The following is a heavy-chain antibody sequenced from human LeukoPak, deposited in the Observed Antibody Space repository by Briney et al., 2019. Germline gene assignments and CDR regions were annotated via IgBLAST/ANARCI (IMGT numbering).Heavy chain of an antibody. J-gene: IGHJ3*02. V-gene: IGHV4-59*08. CDR1: GGSISSYY. CDR2: IYYSGST. Sequence: SETLSLTCTVSGGSISSYYWSWLRQPPGKGLEWIGYIYYSGSTNYNPSLKSRVTIAVDTSKNQFSLKLSSVTAAGTAVYYCAGIPDVLMVYSHAFDIWGQGTMVTVSS. CDR3: AGIPDVLMVYSHAFDI. D-gene: IGHD2-8*01.